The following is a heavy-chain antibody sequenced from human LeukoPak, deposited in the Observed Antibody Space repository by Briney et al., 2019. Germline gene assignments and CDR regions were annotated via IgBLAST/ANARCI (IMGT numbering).Heavy chain of an antibody. CDR3: ARGSDQRGYSGEIDY. Sequence: GGSLRLSCAASGFTFSSYAMHWVRQAPGKGLERVAVISYDGSNKYYADSVKGRFTISRDNSKNTLYLQMNSLRAEDTAVYYCARGSDQRGYSGEIDYWGQGTLVTVSS. V-gene: IGHV3-30*04. CDR2: ISYDGSNK. CDR1: GFTFSSYA. J-gene: IGHJ4*02. D-gene: IGHD5-12*01.